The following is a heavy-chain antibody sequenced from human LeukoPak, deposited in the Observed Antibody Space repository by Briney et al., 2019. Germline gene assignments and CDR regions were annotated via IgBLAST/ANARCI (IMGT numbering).Heavy chain of an antibody. CDR1: GGSFSGYY. CDR2: INHSGST. J-gene: IGHJ5*02. CDR3: ARESVGTVIVVVITTGRRAWFDP. Sequence: PSETLSLTCAVYGGSFSGYYWSWIRQPPGKGLEWIGEINHSGSTNYNPSLKSRVTISVDTSKNQFSLKLSSVTAADTAVYYCARESVGTVIVVVITTGRRAWFDPWGQGTLVTVSS. V-gene: IGHV4-34*01. D-gene: IGHD3-22*01.